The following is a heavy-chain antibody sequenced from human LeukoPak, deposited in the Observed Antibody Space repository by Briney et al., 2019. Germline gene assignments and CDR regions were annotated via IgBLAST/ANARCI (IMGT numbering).Heavy chain of an antibody. CDR2: VYDSGST. V-gene: IGHV4-4*07. CDR1: GGSISIDY. Sequence: SQTLSLTCTVSGGSISIDYWSWIPQPAGNGLESIRRVYDSGSTKYNPSLKSRVNMSVVTSRHQFSLKLRSVTAADTAVYYCARVGRGSYVNWFAPWGQGTLVTVSS. CDR3: ARVGRGSYVNWFAP. D-gene: IGHD1-26*01. J-gene: IGHJ5*02.